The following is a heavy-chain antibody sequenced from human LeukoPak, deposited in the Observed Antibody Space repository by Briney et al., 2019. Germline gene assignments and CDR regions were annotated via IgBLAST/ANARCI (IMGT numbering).Heavy chain of an antibody. CDR1: GYTFTSYD. V-gene: IGHV1-8*03. CDR3: ARGVYHGYYYYMDV. J-gene: IGHJ6*03. Sequence: ASVKVSCKASGYTFTSYDINWVRQATGQGLEWMGWMNPNSGNTGYAQKFQGRVTITRNTSISTAYMELSSLRSEDTAVYYCARGVYHGYYYYMDVWGKGTTVTVSS. D-gene: IGHD1-14*01. CDR2: MNPNSGNT.